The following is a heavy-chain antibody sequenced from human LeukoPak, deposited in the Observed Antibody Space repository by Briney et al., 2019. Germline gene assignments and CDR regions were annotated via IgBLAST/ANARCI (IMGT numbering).Heavy chain of an antibody. D-gene: IGHD2-15*01. Sequence: GSLRLSSAASGFTFISYGMSWVRQAPGKWLEWVSSISSSSSYIYYADSVKGRFTISRDNARSSLHLQMNSLRGEDTAVYYCARDGLAAATLHWCFDLWGRGTLVTVSS. CDR1: GFTFISYG. J-gene: IGHJ2*01. CDR2: ISSSSSYI. CDR3: ARDGLAAATLHWCFDL. V-gene: IGHV3-21*01.